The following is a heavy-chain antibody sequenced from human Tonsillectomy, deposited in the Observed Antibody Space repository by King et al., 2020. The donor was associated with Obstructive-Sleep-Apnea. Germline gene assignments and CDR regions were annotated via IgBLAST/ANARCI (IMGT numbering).Heavy chain of an antibody. J-gene: IGHJ4*02. D-gene: IGHD4-17*01. CDR2: ITPGGTPA. Sequence: VQLVESGGGFGQPGGSLRLACAASGFTFNTYDMSWVRQAPRKGLEWVSTITPGGTPASYADSVKGRFTISRDNSKNTVYLQMYSLRAEDTAVYYCASPANGDYDFWGQGTLVTVSS. V-gene: IGHV3-23*04. CDR1: GFTFNTYD. CDR3: ASPANGDYDF.